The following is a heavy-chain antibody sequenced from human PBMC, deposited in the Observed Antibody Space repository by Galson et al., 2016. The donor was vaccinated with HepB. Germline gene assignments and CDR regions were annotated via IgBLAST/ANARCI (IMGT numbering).Heavy chain of an antibody. D-gene: IGHD3-22*01. V-gene: IGHV4-30-2*01. Sequence: TLSLTCTVSGGSIASGHYSWSWIRQPPGKGLEWIGYIYPSGGSYSNPSLESRVSISIDRSRNQFSLKLNSVTAADTAVYFCARGGYYDTSAIRDAFDLWGQGTMVTASS. CDR2: IYPSGGS. J-gene: IGHJ3*01. CDR3: ARGGYYDTSAIRDAFDL. CDR1: GGSIASGHYS.